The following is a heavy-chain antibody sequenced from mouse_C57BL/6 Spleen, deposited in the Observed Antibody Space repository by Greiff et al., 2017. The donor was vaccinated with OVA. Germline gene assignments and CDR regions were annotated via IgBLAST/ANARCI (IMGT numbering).Heavy chain of an antibody. CDR1: GYTFTSYW. CDR2: INPSSGYT. D-gene: IGHD2-1*01. CDR3: ATYGNFHFDY. Sequence: VQLQQSGAELAKPGASVKLSCKASGYTFTSYWMHWVKQRHGQGLEWIGYINPSSGYTKYNQKFKDKATLTEDKSSSTAYMQLSSLTYEDSAVYYCATYGNFHFDYWGQGTTLTVSS. V-gene: IGHV1-7*01. J-gene: IGHJ2*01.